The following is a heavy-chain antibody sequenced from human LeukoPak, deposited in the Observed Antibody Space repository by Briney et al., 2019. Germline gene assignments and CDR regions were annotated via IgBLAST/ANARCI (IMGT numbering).Heavy chain of an antibody. CDR1: GGSFSDYY. J-gene: IGHJ4*02. D-gene: IGHD2-2*01. CDR2: VNHSGST. V-gene: IGHV4-34*01. Sequence: SETLSLTCAVYGGSFSDYYWSWIRQSPGKGLEWIGEVNHSGSTNYNPSLKSRVTISFDTSKNQFSLNLRSVTAADTAVYYCANKVYCSTTSCYHAGYWGQGTLVTVSS. CDR3: ANKVYCSTTSCYHAGY.